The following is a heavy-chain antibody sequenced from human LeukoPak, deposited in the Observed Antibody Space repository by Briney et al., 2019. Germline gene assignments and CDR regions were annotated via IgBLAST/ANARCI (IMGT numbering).Heavy chain of an antibody. D-gene: IGHD1-20*01. J-gene: IGHJ3*01. Sequence: GGSLRLSCAASGFTFSDHFMDWVRQAPGKGLEWVGRIRKKPNRYTTEYAASVKGRFTISRDDSKKSLYLQLNSLEAEDTGVYYCARVSAITGATDALDFWGQGAMVTVSS. CDR3: ARVSAITGATDALDF. CDR1: GFTFSDHF. V-gene: IGHV3-72*01. CDR2: IRKKPNRYTT.